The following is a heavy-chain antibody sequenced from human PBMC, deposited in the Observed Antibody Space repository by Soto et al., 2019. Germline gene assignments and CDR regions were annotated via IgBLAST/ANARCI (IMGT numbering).Heavy chain of an antibody. CDR1: GFTFSSYN. D-gene: IGHD4-17*01. Sequence: EVQLVESGGGLVKPGGSLRISCAASGFTFSSYNMNWVRQAAGKGLEWVSSLSSRSSYIYYADSVKGRFANSRDNAKKSLYLQMNSQRAEDTAVYYCAGWGILYGDCRSMDVWGKGTTVTVSS. CDR2: LSSRSSYI. CDR3: AGWGILYGDCRSMDV. J-gene: IGHJ6*03. V-gene: IGHV3-21*01.